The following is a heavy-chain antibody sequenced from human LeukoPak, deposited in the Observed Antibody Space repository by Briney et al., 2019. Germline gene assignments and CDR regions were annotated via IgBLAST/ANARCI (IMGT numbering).Heavy chain of an antibody. V-gene: IGHV3-7*03. CDR2: IEQDGTEK. D-gene: IGHD4-11*01. J-gene: IGHJ4*02. CDR3: AREDHSNYEY. CDR1: GFTFSSYW. Sequence: GGSLRLSCAASGFTFSSYWMSWVRQAPGKGLEWVASIEQDGTEKHYVDSVKGRFTISKDNAKNSLYLQTNSLRAEDTAVYYCAREDHSNYEYWGQGTLVTVSS.